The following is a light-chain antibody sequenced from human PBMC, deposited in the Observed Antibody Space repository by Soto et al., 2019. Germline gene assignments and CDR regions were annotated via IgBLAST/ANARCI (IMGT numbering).Light chain of an antibody. CDR1: QSVSSY. V-gene: IGKV3-11*01. CDR3: QQRSNWPPTWT. J-gene: IGKJ1*01. Sequence: EIVLTQSPATLSLSPGERATLSCRASQSVSSYLAWYQQKPGQAPRLLIYDASNRATGIPARFSGSGSGTDFTLTISSLEPEDFAVYYCQQRSNWPPTWTLGPGTTV. CDR2: DAS.